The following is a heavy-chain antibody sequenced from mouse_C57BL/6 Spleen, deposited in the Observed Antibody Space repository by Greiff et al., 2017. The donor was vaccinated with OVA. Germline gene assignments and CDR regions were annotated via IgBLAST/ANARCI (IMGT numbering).Heavy chain of an antibody. V-gene: IGHV5-6*01. CDR1: GFTFSSYG. Sequence: EVQGVESGGDLVKPGGSLKLSCAASGFTFSSYGMSWVRQTPDKRLEWVATISSGGSYTYYPDSVKGRFTISRDNAKNTLYLQMSSLKSEDTAMYYCARHGGTGTSADYWGQGTTLTVSS. CDR2: ISSGGSYT. J-gene: IGHJ2*01. D-gene: IGHD4-1*01. CDR3: ARHGGTGTSADY.